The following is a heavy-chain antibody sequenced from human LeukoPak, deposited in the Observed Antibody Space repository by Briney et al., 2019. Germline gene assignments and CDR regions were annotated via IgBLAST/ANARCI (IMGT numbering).Heavy chain of an antibody. V-gene: IGHV4-39*01. CDR2: IYYSGST. Sequence: SETLSLTCTVSGGSISSSSYYWGWIRQPPGKGLEWIGSIYYSGSTYYNPSLESRVTISVDTSKNQFSLKLSSVTAADTAVYYCAIVLVGATTHLFDYWGQGTLVTVSS. CDR3: AIVLVGATTHLFDY. CDR1: GGSISSSSYY. J-gene: IGHJ4*02. D-gene: IGHD1-26*01.